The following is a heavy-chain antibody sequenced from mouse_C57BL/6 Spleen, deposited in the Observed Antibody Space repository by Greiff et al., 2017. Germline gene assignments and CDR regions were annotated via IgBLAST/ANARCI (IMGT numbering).Heavy chain of an antibody. V-gene: IGHV1-12*01. CDR2: IYPGNGDT. J-gene: IGHJ2*01. D-gene: IGHD1-1*01. Sequence: LQQSGAELVRPGASVKMSCKASGYTFTSYNMHWVKQTPRQGLEWIGDIYPGNGDTSYNQKFKGKATLTVDKSSSTAYMQLSSLTSEDSAVYFCARGENYGSSYDFDYWGQGTTLTVSS. CDR3: ARGENYGSSYDFDY. CDR1: GYTFTSYN.